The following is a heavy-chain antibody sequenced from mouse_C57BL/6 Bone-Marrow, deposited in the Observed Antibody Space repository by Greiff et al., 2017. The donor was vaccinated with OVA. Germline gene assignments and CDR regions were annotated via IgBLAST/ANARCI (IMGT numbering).Heavy chain of an antibody. Sequence: EVMLVESGGGLVQPGGSMKLSCAASGFTFSDAWMDWVRQSPEKGLEWVAEIRNKANNHATYYAESVKGRFTISRDDSKSSVYLQMNSVRAEDTGIYYCTRGYYDYDGAYYYAMDYWGQGTSVTVSS. CDR2: IRNKANNHAT. CDR1: GFTFSDAW. CDR3: TRGYYDYDGAYYYAMDY. D-gene: IGHD2-4*01. V-gene: IGHV6-6*01. J-gene: IGHJ4*01.